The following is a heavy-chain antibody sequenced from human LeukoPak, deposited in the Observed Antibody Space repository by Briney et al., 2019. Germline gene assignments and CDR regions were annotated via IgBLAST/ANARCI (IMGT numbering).Heavy chain of an antibody. J-gene: IGHJ5*02. Sequence: GGSLRLSCAASGFTFSNAWMSWVRQAPGKGLEWVGRIKSKTDGGTTDYAAPVKGRFTISRDDSKNTPYLQMNSLKTEDTAVYYCTTAESITIFGVVTPNWFDPWGQGTLVTVSS. CDR3: TTAESITIFGVVTPNWFDP. CDR2: IKSKTDGGTT. V-gene: IGHV3-15*01. CDR1: GFTFSNAW. D-gene: IGHD3-3*01.